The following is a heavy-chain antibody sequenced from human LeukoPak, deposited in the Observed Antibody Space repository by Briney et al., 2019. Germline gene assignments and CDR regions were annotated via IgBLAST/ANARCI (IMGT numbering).Heavy chain of an antibody. Sequence: SETLSLTCTVSGGSISSYYWSWIRQPPGKGLEWIGYIYYSGSTNYNPSLKSRVTISVDTSKDQFSLKLSSVTAADTAVYYCARRNILTEGEAFDIWGQGTMVTVSS. V-gene: IGHV4-59*08. CDR3: ARRNILTEGEAFDI. J-gene: IGHJ3*02. CDR1: GGSISSYY. CDR2: IYYSGST. D-gene: IGHD3-9*01.